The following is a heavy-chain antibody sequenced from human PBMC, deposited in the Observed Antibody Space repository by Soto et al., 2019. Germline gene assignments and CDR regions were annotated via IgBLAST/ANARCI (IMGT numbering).Heavy chain of an antibody. Sequence: PGGSLRLSCAASGFTFSGSAMHWVRQASGKGLEWVGRIRSKANSYATAYAASVKGRFTISRDDSKNTAYLQMNSLKTEDTAVYYCTSAPYSGSYTFDYWGQGTLVTVSS. V-gene: IGHV3-73*01. CDR2: IRSKANSYAT. CDR1: GFTFSGSA. D-gene: IGHD1-26*01. CDR3: TSAPYSGSYTFDY. J-gene: IGHJ4*02.